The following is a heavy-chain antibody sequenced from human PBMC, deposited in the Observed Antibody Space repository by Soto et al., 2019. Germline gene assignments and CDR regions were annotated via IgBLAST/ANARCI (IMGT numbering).Heavy chain of an antibody. J-gene: IGHJ6*02. CDR1: GDSISRSYW. V-gene: IGHV4-4*02. Sequence: SETLSLTCAVSGDSISRSYWWSWVRQLPGKGLEWIGEIYHSGSTIYNPSLQSRVTISVDTSKNQFSLKLSSVTAADTAVYYCARHNGPLYVGYYYDMDVWGQGTTVTVSS. CDR2: IYHSGST. D-gene: IGHD3-16*01. CDR3: ARHNGPLYVGYYYDMDV.